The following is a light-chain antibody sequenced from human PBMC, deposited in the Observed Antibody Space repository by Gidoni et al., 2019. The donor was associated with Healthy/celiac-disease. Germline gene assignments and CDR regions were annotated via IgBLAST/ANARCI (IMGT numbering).Light chain of an antibody. CDR1: QSVSSY. CDR2: DAS. CDR3: QQRSNGPRT. V-gene: IGKV3-11*01. J-gene: IGKJ1*01. Sequence: ELVLTQSPATLSLSPGERATLSCRASQSVSSYLAWYQQKPGQAPRLLSYDASHRATGIPARFSGSGSGTDFTLTISSLEPEDFAVYYCQQRSNGPRTFGQGTKVEIK.